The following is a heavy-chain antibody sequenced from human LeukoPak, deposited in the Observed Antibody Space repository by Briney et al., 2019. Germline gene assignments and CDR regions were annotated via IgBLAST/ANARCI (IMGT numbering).Heavy chain of an antibody. Sequence: GGSLRLSCAASGFTFSNYFMGWVRQAPGKGLEWVANINKDGSGTSYADSVKGRFAISRDNAKNSLYLQMNGLRVEDTAVYYCARGCCSVSGLYFEFWGQGSLVTVSS. D-gene: IGHD3-9*01. J-gene: IGHJ4*02. CDR3: ARGCCSVSGLYFEF. V-gene: IGHV3-7*03. CDR2: INKDGSGT. CDR1: GFTFSNYF.